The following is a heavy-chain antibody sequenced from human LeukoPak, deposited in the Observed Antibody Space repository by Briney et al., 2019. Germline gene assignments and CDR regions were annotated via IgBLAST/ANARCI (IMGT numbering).Heavy chain of an antibody. CDR3: ARDPRDYGGNFDY. D-gene: IGHD4-23*01. J-gene: IGHJ4*02. Sequence: ASVKVSCKASGYTFTGYYMHWVRQAPGQGLEWMGWINPNSGGTNYAQKFQGRVTMTRDTSISTAYMELSRLRSDDTAVYYCARDPRDYGGNFDYWGQGTLVTVSS. CDR2: INPNSGGT. CDR1: GYTFTGYY. V-gene: IGHV1-2*02.